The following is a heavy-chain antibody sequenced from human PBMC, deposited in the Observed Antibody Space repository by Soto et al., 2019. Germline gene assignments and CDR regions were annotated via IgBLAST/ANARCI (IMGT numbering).Heavy chain of an antibody. Sequence: SGCTESVLFLLVVRPVQGKRLEWMGGFDPEDGETIYAQKFQGRVTMTEDTSTDTAYMELSSLRSEDTAVYYYATTKSKYYYYVMDFWGQGTTVTV. CDR3: ATTKSKYYYYVMDF. CDR2: FDPEDGET. CDR1: GCTESVLF. J-gene: IGHJ6*02. V-gene: IGHV1-24*01.